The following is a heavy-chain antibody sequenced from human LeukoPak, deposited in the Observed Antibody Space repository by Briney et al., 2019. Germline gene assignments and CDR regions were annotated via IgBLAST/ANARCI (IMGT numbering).Heavy chain of an antibody. D-gene: IGHD4-11*01. Sequence: GSLRFSCVVSGFTFNSYWMSWVRQAPGKGLEWVAVTVGGGDGTYYADSVKGRFTISRDNSNNTLYLQMNSLRAEDTAVYYCAKLTTSWGQGTLVTVSS. J-gene: IGHJ4*02. CDR2: TVGGGDGT. CDR1: GFTFNSYW. CDR3: AKLTTS. V-gene: IGHV3-23*01.